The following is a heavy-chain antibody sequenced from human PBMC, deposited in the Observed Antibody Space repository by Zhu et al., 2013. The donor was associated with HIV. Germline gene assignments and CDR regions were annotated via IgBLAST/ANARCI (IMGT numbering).Heavy chain of an antibody. Sequence: QLVQSGPEVKKPGTSVKVSCKASGFTFTSSAVQWVRQARGQRLEWIGWIVVGSGNTNYAQKFQERVTITRDMSTSTAYMELSSLRSEDTAVYYCAADRGDYGTKYGMDVWGQGTTVTVSS. J-gene: IGHJ6*02. CDR3: AADRGDYGTKYGMDV. CDR2: IVVGSGNT. D-gene: IGHD2-21*02. CDR1: GFTFTSSA. V-gene: IGHV1-58*01.